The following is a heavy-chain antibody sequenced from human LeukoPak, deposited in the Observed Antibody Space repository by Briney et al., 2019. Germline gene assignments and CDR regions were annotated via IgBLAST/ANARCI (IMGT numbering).Heavy chain of an antibody. CDR3: AAEGSDYDAGLDAFDI. CDR1: GFTFTSSA. J-gene: IGHJ3*02. Sequence: ASVKVSCKASGFTFTSSAVQWVRQARGQRLEWIGWIVVGSGNTNYAQKFQERVTITRDMSTSTAYMELSSLRSEDTAVYYCAAEGSDYDAGLDAFDIWGQGTMVTVSS. CDR2: IVVGSGNT. V-gene: IGHV1-58*01. D-gene: IGHD4-17*01.